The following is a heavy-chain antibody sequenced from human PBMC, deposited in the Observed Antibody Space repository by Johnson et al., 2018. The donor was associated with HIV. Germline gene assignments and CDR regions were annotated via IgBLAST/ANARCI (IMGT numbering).Heavy chain of an antibody. CDR1: GFTFGDYA. J-gene: IGHJ3*02. V-gene: IGHV3-49*04. D-gene: IGHD2-2*02. CDR3: AKDMGAYQLLYAFDI. CDR2: IRSKAYGGTT. Sequence: VQLVESGGGLVQPGRSLRLSCTASGFTFGDYAMSWVRQAPGKGLEWVGFIRSKAYGGTTEYAASVKGRFTISRDDSKSIAYLQMNSLKTEDTAVYYCAKDMGAYQLLYAFDIWGQGTMVTVSS.